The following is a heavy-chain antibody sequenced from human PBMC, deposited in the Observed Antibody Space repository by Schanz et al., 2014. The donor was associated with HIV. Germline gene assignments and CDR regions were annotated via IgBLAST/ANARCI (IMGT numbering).Heavy chain of an antibody. V-gene: IGHV3-11*01. D-gene: IGHD3-10*01. CDR3: ARVFGRTYGLPEY. CDR1: GFTFTDNY. Sequence: VQLVESGGSLVQPGGSLRLSCAASGFTFTDNYMSWIRQAPGKGLEWLSYISVNGATSEYADSVKGRFTISRDNSKNTLYLQMNSLRAEDTAVYYCARVFGRTYGLPEYWGQGTLVTVSS. J-gene: IGHJ4*02. CDR2: ISVNGATS.